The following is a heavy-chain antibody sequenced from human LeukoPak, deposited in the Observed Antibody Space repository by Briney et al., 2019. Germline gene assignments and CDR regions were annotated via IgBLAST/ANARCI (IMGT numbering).Heavy chain of an antibody. Sequence: SGTLSLTCAVSGGSISSSNWWSWVRQPPGKGLEWIGEIYHSGSTNYNPSLKSRLTISVDKSKNQFSLKLSSVTAEDTAVYYCARDIAAAGTGYFDYWGQGTLVTVSS. CDR2: IYHSGST. CDR3: ARDIAAAGTGYFDY. V-gene: IGHV4-4*02. D-gene: IGHD6-13*01. J-gene: IGHJ4*02. CDR1: GGSISSSNW.